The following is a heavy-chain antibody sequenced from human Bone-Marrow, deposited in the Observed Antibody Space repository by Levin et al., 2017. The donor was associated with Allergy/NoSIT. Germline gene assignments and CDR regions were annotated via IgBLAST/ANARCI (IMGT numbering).Heavy chain of an antibody. D-gene: IGHD6-19*01. CDR1: GFSFSRYW. CDR3: ARPRRACSSGWFAGGFVS. CDR2: IRDDGSST. Sequence: GESLKISCVGSGFSFSRYWMHWVRQVPGKGLMWVARIRDDGSSTDHVDAVRGRFTISRDNAKNTLYLQMNSLRAEDTGVYYCARPRRACSSGWFAGGFVSWGQGTLVTVSS. J-gene: IGHJ4*02. V-gene: IGHV3-74*01.